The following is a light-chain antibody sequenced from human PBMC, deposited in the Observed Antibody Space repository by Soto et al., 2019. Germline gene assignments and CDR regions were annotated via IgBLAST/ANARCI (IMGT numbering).Light chain of an antibody. Sequence: SSELTQPPSVSVAPGKTARITCGGNNIGSKSVHWYQQKPGQAPVLVIYYDSDRPSGIPERFSGSNSGNTATLTISRVEAGDEADYYCQVWDSSSDHRFFGTGTKLTVL. CDR1: NIGSKS. CDR2: YDS. CDR3: QVWDSSSDHRF. V-gene: IGLV3-21*04. J-gene: IGLJ1*01.